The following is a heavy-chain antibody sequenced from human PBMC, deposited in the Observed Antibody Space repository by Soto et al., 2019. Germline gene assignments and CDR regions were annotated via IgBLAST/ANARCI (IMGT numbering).Heavy chain of an antibody. J-gene: IGHJ4*02. V-gene: IGHV1-24*01. D-gene: IGHD3-22*01. CDR2: FDPEDGET. CDR3: ATDASYYYDSSGYYMSDY. Sequence: GASVKVSCKVSGYTLTELSMHWVRQAPGQGLEWMGGFDPEDGETIYAQKFQGRVTMTEDTSTDTAYMELSSLRSEDTAVYYCATDASYYYDSSGYYMSDYWGQGTLVTVSS. CDR1: GYTLTELS.